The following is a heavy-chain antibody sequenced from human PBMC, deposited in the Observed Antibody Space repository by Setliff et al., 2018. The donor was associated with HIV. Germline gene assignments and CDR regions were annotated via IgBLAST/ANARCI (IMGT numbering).Heavy chain of an antibody. J-gene: IGHJ4*02. D-gene: IGHD3-3*01. Sequence: ETLSLTCTVSGGSINSTSYYWGWIRQLPGNGLEWIGSIYHTGSIYYKPSLKSRVTISVDTSKNQFSLRLSSVAAGDTAVYYCARSIVPVASGYYYFEYWGQGTLVTVSS. V-gene: IGHV4-39*01. CDR1: GGSINSTSYY. CDR3: ARSIVPVASGYYYFEY. CDR2: IYHTGSI.